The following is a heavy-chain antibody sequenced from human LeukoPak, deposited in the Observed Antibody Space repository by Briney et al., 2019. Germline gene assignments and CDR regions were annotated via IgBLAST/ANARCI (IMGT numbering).Heavy chain of an antibody. CDR1: GLTFSSYS. V-gene: IGHV3-48*01. Sequence: PGGSLRLSCAASGLTFSSYSMNWVRQAPGKGLEWVSYISSTSSTIYYADSVKGRFTISRDTAKNSLYLQMNSLRAEDTAVYSCARGDYGDYWNYYYMDVWGKGTTVTVSS. CDR3: ARGDYGDYWNYYYMDV. J-gene: IGHJ6*03. D-gene: IGHD4-17*01. CDR2: ISSTSSTI.